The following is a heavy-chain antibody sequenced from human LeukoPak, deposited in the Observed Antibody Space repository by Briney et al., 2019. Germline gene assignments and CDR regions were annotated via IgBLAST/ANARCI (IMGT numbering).Heavy chain of an antibody. V-gene: IGHV1-8*01. CDR2: MNPNSGNT. CDR1: GYTFTSYD. J-gene: IGHJ4*02. Sequence: ASVKVSCKASGYTFTSYDINWVRQATGQGLEWMGWMNPNSGNTGYAQKFQGRVTMTRNASISTAYMELSSLRSEDTAVYYCARVSRAYYGSGSYFSYWGQGTLVTVSS. CDR3: ARVSRAYYGSGSYFSY. D-gene: IGHD3-10*01.